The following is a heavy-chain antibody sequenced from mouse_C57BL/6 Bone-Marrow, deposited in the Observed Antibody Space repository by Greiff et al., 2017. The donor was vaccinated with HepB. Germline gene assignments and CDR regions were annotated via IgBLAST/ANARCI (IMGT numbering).Heavy chain of an antibody. Sequence: EVQGVESGGGLVKPGGSLKLSCAASGFTFSSYAMSWVRQTPEKRLEWVATISDGGSYTYYPDNVKGRFTISRDNAKNNLYLQMSHLKSEDTAMYYCARDKRFYAMDYWGQGTSVTVSS. CDR1: GFTFSSYA. V-gene: IGHV5-4*01. CDR2: ISDGGSYT. J-gene: IGHJ4*01. CDR3: ARDKRFYAMDY.